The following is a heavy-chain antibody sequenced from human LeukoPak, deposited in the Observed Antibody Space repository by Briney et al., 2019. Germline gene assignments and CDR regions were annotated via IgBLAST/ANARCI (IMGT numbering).Heavy chain of an antibody. J-gene: IGHJ4*02. V-gene: IGHV1-24*01. CDR1: GGTFSSYA. D-gene: IGHD5-12*01. CDR3: ATDLRKLLSGYDSDY. CDR2: FDPEDGET. Sequence: GSSVKVSCKASGGTFSSYAISWVRQAPGKGLEWMGGFDPEDGETIYAQKFQGRVTMTEDTSTDTAYMELSSLRSEDTAVYYCATDLRKLLSGYDSDYWGQGTLVTVSS.